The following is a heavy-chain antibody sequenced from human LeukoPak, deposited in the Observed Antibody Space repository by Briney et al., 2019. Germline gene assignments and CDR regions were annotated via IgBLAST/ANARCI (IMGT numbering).Heavy chain of an antibody. V-gene: IGHV4-39*07. CDR2: IYYSGST. D-gene: IGHD6-13*01. CDR1: GGSISSSSYY. CDR3: ARDSSSWDDAFDI. Sequence: SETLSLTCTVSGGSISSSSYYWGWIRQPPGKGLEWIGSIYYSGSTNYNPSLKSRVTISVDKSKNQFSLKLSSVTAADTAVYYCARDSSSWDDAFDIWGQGTMVTVSS. J-gene: IGHJ3*02.